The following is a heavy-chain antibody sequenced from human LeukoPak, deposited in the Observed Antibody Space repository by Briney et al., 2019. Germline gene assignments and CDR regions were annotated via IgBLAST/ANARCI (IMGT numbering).Heavy chain of an antibody. Sequence: GRSLRLSCAASGFTFSDYAMHWVRQAPGKGLEWVAVISRDGSDKYYPGSVRGRFTISRDNSKNTIYLQMDSLRAEDTAIYYCARDYWWNYDYWGQGTLVTVSS. J-gene: IGHJ4*02. CDR2: ISRDGSDK. CDR3: ARDYWWNYDY. V-gene: IGHV3-30-3*01. D-gene: IGHD1-7*01. CDR1: GFTFSDYA.